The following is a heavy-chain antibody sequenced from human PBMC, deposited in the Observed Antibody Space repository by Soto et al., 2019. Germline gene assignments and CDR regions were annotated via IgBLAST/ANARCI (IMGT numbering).Heavy chain of an antibody. CDR3: TTDPHYTVTTRCEPGCYYYMDV. Sequence: GGSLRLSCAASGFTFSNAWMSWVRQAPGKGLEWVGRIKSKTDGGTKDYAAPVKGRFTISRDYSKNTLYLQMNSLKTENTAVYYCTTDPHYTVTTRCEPGCYYYMDVWGKGTTVTVSS. J-gene: IGHJ6*03. CDR2: IKSKTDGGTK. D-gene: IGHD4-17*01. V-gene: IGHV3-15*01. CDR1: GFTFSNAW.